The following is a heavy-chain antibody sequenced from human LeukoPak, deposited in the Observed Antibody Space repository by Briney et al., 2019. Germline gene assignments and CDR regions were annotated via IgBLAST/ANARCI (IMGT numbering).Heavy chain of an antibody. Sequence: SETLSLTCAVYGGSFSGYYWSWIRQPPGKGLEWIGEINHSGSTNYNPSLKSRVTISVDTSKNQFSLKLSSVTAADTAVYYCARIGIAVAVYYFDYWGQGTLVTVSS. CDR3: ARIGIAVAVYYFDY. CDR2: INHSGST. CDR1: GGSFSGYY. V-gene: IGHV4-34*01. J-gene: IGHJ4*02. D-gene: IGHD6-19*01.